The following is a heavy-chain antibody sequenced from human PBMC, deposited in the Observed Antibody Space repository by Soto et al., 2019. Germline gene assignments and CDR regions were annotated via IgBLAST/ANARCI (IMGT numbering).Heavy chain of an antibody. V-gene: IGHV1-18*04. Sequence: QVQLVQSGAEVKKPGASVKVSCKASGYTFTSYGISWVRQAPGQGLEWMGWISAYNGNTNYAQKLQGRVTMTTDTPTSTAYMELRSRRSDDTAVYYWARDVSRQLDHWFDPWGQGTLVTVSS. CDR1: GYTFTSYG. CDR2: ISAYNGNT. CDR3: ARDVSRQLDHWFDP. D-gene: IGHD6-6*01. J-gene: IGHJ5*02.